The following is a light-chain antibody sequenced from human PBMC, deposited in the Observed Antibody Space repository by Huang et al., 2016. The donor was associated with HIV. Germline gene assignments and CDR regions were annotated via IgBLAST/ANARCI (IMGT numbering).Light chain of an antibody. J-gene: IGKJ5*01. CDR2: WAS. CDR3: QQYYSTPRT. Sequence: DIVMTQSPDSLAVSLGERAHINCKSSQSVLYSPNNNNYLAWYQQKPGQPPKRLIYWASTRESGVPDRFSGSGSGTDFTLTISSLQAEDVAVYYCQQYYSTPRTFGQGTRLEIK. CDR1: QSVLYSPNNNNY. V-gene: IGKV4-1*01.